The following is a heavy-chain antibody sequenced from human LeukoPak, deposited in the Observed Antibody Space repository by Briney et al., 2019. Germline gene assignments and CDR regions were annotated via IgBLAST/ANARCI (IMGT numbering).Heavy chain of an antibody. CDR3: AKGSLGSWYYFDY. CDR1: GFTFGTSA. D-gene: IGHD6-13*01. CDR2: FGRSGSDT. J-gene: IGHJ4*02. V-gene: IGHV3-23*01. Sequence: GGSLRLSCAASGFTFGTSAMSWVRQAPGKGPEGVSTFGRSGSDTYYSDSVKGRFTIFRDNSKNTLYLQMNSLRDEDTAVYYCAKGSLGSWYYFDYWGQGTLVTVSS.